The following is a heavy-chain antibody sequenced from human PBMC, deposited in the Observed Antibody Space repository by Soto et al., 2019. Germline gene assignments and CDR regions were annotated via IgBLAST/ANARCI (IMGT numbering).Heavy chain of an antibody. CDR2: MSGGGETT. V-gene: IGHV3-23*01. D-gene: IGHD3-22*01. J-gene: IGHJ4*02. CDR1: GLTFSSYA. Sequence: GGSLRLSCADSGLTFSSYAMTWVRQAPGKVLEWVSVMSGGGETTYYAASVKGRFTISRDNSRNTLYLHMNSLRAEDTAAYYCAKWLTYYYDSRGFSGFDCWGRGTLVTVSS. CDR3: AKWLTYYYDSRGFSGFDC.